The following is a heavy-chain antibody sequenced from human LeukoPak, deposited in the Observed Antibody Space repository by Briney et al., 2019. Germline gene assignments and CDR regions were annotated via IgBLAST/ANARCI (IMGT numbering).Heavy chain of an antibody. CDR3: ARGSRMIDY. CDR2: ISSGGWT. CDR1: GGSFSGYY. V-gene: IGHV4-34*01. Sequence: SETLSLTCAVSGGSFSGYYWTWIRQSPVKGLEWIGEISSGGWTNDNPSLKSRVSISVDTSKSQFSLNLSSVTAADTAIYYCARGSRMIDYWGQGTLVTVSS. D-gene: IGHD2-15*01. J-gene: IGHJ4*02.